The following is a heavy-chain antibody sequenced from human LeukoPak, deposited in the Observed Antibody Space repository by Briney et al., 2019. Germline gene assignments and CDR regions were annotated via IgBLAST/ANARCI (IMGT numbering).Heavy chain of an antibody. V-gene: IGHV3-9*01. J-gene: IGHJ4*02. Sequence: GGSLRLSCAASGFTFDDYAMHWVRQGPGKGLEWVSGISWNSGSIGYADSVKGRFAISRDNAKNSLYLQMNSLRAEDTAVYYCANLIAAAGTVYYWGQGTLVTVSS. CDR2: ISWNSGSI. D-gene: IGHD6-13*01. CDR3: ANLIAAAGTVYY. CDR1: GFTFDDYA.